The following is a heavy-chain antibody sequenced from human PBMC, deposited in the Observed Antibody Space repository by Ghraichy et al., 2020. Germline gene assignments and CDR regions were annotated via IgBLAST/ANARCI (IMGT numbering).Heavy chain of an antibody. CDR1: GGSISSYY. D-gene: IGHD3-22*01. V-gene: IGHV4-59*01. CDR2: IYYSGST. Sequence: SQTLSLTCTVSGGSISSYYWSWIRQPPGKGLEWIGYIYYSGSTNYNPSLKSRVTISVDTSKNQFSLKLSSVTAADTAVYYCAREVSYDSSGYYFDYWGQGTLVTVSS. J-gene: IGHJ4*02. CDR3: AREVSYDSSGYYFDY.